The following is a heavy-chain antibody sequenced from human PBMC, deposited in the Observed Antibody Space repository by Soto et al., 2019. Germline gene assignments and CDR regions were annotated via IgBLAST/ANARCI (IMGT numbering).Heavy chain of an antibody. V-gene: IGHV1-3*01. CDR1: GYTFTSYA. D-gene: IGHD6-19*01. CDR3: STTIYSGGWSRDN. J-gene: IGHJ4*02. Sequence: ASVKVSCKASGYTFTSYAMHWVRQAPGQRLEWMGWINAGNGNTKYSQKFQGRVTITRDTSASTAYMELHSVTAADTAVYYCSTTIYSGGWSRDNWGQGTLVTVSS. CDR2: INAGNGNT.